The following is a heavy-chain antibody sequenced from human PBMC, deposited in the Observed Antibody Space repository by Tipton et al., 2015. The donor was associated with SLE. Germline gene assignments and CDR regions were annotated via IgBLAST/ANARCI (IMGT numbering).Heavy chain of an antibody. CDR1: GGSISSYY. CDR3: ARRLGSSGFDY. CDR2: IYYSGST. J-gene: IGHJ4*02. V-gene: IGHV4-59*08. D-gene: IGHD3-22*01. Sequence: TLSLPCTVSGGSISSYYWSWIRQPPGKGREWIGYIYYSGSTNYNPSLKSRVTISVDTSKNQFSLKLSSVTAADTAVYYCARRLGSSGFDYWGQGTLVTVSS.